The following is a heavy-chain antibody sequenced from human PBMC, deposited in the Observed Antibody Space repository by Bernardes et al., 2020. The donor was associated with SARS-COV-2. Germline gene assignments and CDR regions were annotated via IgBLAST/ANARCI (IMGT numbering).Heavy chain of an antibody. CDR2: IKQDGSEK. V-gene: IGHV3-7*01. Sequence: GGSLRLSCAASGFTFSSYWMSWVRQAPGKGLEWVANIKQDGSEKYYVDSVKGRFTISRDNAKNSLYLQMNSLRAEDTAVYYCARDHSSGWYGEDYWGQGTLVTVSS. D-gene: IGHD6-19*01. J-gene: IGHJ4*02. CDR3: ARDHSSGWYGEDY. CDR1: GFTFSSYW.